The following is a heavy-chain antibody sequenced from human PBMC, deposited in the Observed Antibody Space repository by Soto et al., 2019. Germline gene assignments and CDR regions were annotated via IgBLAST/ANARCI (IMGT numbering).Heavy chain of an antibody. Sequence: EVQLVESGGGLVQPGGSLRLYCVGSGFMFDSFAMNWGRQAPGKGLEWVAYINGGSDSIYYAESVKGRFTISRDNARNSLSLQMNSLSDEDTAVYYCAKSGDSAGWGIDFWGQGTLVTVSS. CDR3: AKSGDSAGWGIDF. CDR2: INGGSDSI. CDR1: GFMFDSFA. D-gene: IGHD6-19*01. V-gene: IGHV3-48*02. J-gene: IGHJ4*02.